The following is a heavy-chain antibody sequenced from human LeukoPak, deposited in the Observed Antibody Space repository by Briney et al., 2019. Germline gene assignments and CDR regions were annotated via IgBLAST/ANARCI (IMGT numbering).Heavy chain of an antibody. D-gene: IGHD3-16*01. Sequence: SETLSLTCTVSGGSISSYYWSWIRQPPAKGLEWIGNIYYSGSINYNPSLKSRVTISLDTSKNQFSLKVSSVTDANTAVYYCARYGGGVDPWGQGTLVTVSS. CDR3: ARYGGGVDP. CDR2: IYYSGSI. V-gene: IGHV4-59*01. J-gene: IGHJ5*02. CDR1: GGSISSYY.